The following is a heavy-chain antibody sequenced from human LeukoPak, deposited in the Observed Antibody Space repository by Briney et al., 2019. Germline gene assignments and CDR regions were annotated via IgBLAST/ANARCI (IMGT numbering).Heavy chain of an antibody. CDR2: IASRSSYI. CDR3: ARGRYDSSGYYPIFDY. CDR1: GFTVSSNY. J-gene: IGHJ4*02. V-gene: IGHV3-21*01. Sequence: GGSLRLSCAAPGFTVSSNYMNWVCQAPGKGLEWVSSIASRSSYISYADSLKGRSTISRDNAKNSLYLQMNSLRAEDTAVYYCARGRYDSSGYYPIFDYWGQGTLVTVSS. D-gene: IGHD3-22*01.